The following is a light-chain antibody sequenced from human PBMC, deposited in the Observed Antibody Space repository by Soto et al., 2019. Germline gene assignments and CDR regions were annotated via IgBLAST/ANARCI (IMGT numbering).Light chain of an antibody. CDR1: QGISSY. CDR2: AAS. CDR3: QQLNSYLSLT. J-gene: IGKJ4*01. Sequence: DIQLTQSPSFLSASVGDRVTITCWASQGISSYLAWYQQKPGKAPKLLIYAASTLQSGVPSRFSGSGSGTEFTLTISSLQPEDFATYYCQQLNSYLSLTFGGGTKVEIK. V-gene: IGKV1-9*01.